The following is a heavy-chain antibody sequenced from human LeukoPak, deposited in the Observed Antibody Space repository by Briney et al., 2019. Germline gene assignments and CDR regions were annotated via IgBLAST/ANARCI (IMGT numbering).Heavy chain of an antibody. CDR2: ISHRGST. D-gene: IGHD6-13*01. CDR1: GGSFTGYY. Sequence: SETLSLTCAVYGGSFTGYYWSWIRQPPGKGLEWIGEISHRGSTNYNPSLKSRVTISVYTSKNQFSLKLTSVTAADTAVYYCARGRRLLVRSWGYWGQGTLVTVSS. V-gene: IGHV4-34*01. J-gene: IGHJ4*02. CDR3: ARGRRLLVRSWGY.